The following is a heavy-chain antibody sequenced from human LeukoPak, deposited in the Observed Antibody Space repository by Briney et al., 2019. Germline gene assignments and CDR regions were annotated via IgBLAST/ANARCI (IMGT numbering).Heavy chain of an antibody. V-gene: IGHV3-7*01. CDR1: GFTFSYYW. J-gene: IGHJ5*02. D-gene: IGHD3-3*01. CDR2: LRPDGRDK. Sequence: GESLRLSCAASGFTFSYYWMTWVRQAPGKGLEWVANLRPDGRDKYYADSVKGRFTISRDNAKNSLYLQMNGLRADDTAIYYCARDAYDDASESWGQGTLVTVSS. CDR3: ARDAYDDASES.